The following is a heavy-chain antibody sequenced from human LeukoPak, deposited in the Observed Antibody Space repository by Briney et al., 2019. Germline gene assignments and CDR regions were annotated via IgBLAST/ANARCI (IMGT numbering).Heavy chain of an antibody. CDR3: AGFFYDNSGDAFDI. CDR2: IIPIYGSA. Sequence: SVKVSCKASGGSFTFTSHAISWVRQAPGQGLEWMGGIIPIYGSATYAQKFQGRVTITSDESTRTVYMELSGLRPEDSAVHYCAGFFYDNSGDAFDIWGQGTMVTVSS. CDR1: GGSFTFTSHA. V-gene: IGHV1-69*13. J-gene: IGHJ3*02. D-gene: IGHD3-22*01.